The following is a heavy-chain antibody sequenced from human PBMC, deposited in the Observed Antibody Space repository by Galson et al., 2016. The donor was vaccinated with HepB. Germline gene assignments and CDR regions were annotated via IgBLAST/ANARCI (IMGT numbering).Heavy chain of an antibody. V-gene: IGHV2-5*02. J-gene: IGHJ4*02. CDR3: AHRPRAWFGFDH. D-gene: IGHD3-10*01. CDR1: GFSLSTSGVG. Sequence: PALVKPTQTLTLTCTFSGFSLSTSGVGVGWIRQPPGKAPEWLALIYWDDGKRYSPSLKNRLTITKDTSKNQVVLSMTNMDPVDTATYYCAHRPRAWFGFDHWGQGSLVTVSS. CDR2: IYWDDGK.